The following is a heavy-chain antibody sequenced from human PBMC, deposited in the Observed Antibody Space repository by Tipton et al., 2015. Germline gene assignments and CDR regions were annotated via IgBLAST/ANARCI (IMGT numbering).Heavy chain of an antibody. CDR2: ISGTAVTT. J-gene: IGHJ6*02. Sequence: GSLRLSCAASGFTFSDYFLSWVRQAPGKGLEWVAAISGTAVTTQSADSVKGRFTISRDNSKNTLYLQMNSLRGEDTAVYYCAKGGGSSSWLDYFYYAMNAWGQGATVTVSS. CDR1: GFTFSDYF. CDR3: AKGGGSSSWLDYFYYAMNA. D-gene: IGHD6-13*01. V-gene: IGHV3-23*01.